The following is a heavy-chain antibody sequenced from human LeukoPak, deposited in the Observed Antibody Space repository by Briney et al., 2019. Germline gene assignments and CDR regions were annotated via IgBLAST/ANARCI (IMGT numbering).Heavy chain of an antibody. Sequence: SKTLSLTCAVYGGSFSGYYWSWIRQPPGKGLEWIGEINHSGSTNYNPSLKSRVTISVDTSKNQFSLKLSSVTAADTAVYYCARDKYLGYCSGGSCYFLKYYFDYWGQGTLVTVSS. D-gene: IGHD2-15*01. CDR3: ARDKYLGYCSGGSCYFLKYYFDY. J-gene: IGHJ4*02. CDR2: INHSGST. V-gene: IGHV4-34*01. CDR1: GGSFSGYY.